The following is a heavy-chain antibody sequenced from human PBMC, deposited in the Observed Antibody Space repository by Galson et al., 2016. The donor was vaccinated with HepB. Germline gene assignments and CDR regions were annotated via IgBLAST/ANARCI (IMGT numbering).Heavy chain of an antibody. D-gene: IGHD6-19*01. V-gene: IGHV3-23*01. Sequence: SLRLSCAASGITFSSYAMSWVRQAPGKGLEWVSSISDSGDTTYHTDSVKGRFTISRDNSKNTLYLQMNGLRAGDTAIYYCAKYGSGSIHYSDYWGQGTLVTVSS. J-gene: IGHJ4*02. CDR2: ISDSGDTT. CDR3: AKYGSGSIHYSDY. CDR1: GITFSSYA.